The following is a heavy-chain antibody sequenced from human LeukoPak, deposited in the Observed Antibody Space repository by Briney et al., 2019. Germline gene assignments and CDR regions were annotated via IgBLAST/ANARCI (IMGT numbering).Heavy chain of an antibody. CDR1: GGSISSYY. CDR3: ARVGQLVPFDY. D-gene: IGHD6-6*01. CDR2: IYYSGST. Sequence: SETLSLTCTVSGGSISSYYRSWIRQPPGEGLEWIGCIYYSGSTNYNPSLKSRVTISVDTSKNQFSLKLSSVTAADTAVYYCARVGQLVPFDYWGQGTLVTVSS. J-gene: IGHJ4*02. V-gene: IGHV4-59*01.